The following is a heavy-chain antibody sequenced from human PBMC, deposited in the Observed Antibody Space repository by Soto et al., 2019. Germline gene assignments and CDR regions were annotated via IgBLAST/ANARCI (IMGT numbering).Heavy chain of an antibody. CDR1: GGSISSYY. V-gene: IGHV4-59*01. J-gene: IGHJ6*03. CDR3: ARSGSSSWAGYYYYMDV. CDR2: IYYSGST. Sequence: SETLSLTCTVSGGSISSYYWSWIRQPPGKGLEWIGYIYYSGSTNYNPSLKSRVTISVDTSKNQFSLKLSSVTAADTAVYYCARSGSSSWAGYYYYMDVWGKGTTVTVSS. D-gene: IGHD6-13*01.